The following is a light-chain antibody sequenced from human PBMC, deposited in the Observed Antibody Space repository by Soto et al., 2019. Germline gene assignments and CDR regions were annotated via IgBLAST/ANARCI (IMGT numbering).Light chain of an antibody. J-gene: IGLJ2*01. V-gene: IGLV3-9*01. Sequence: SYELTQPLSVSVALGQTASITCGGNNIGSKSVHWYQQRPGQAPVLVIYRDSNRPSRIPERFSGSNSGNTATLTISRAQAGDESDYYCQVWDSSLGVFGGGTKLTVL. CDR2: RDS. CDR3: QVWDSSLGV. CDR1: NIGSKS.